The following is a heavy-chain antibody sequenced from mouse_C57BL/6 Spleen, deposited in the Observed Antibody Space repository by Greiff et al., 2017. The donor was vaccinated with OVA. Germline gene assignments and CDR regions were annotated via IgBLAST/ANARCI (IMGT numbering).Heavy chain of an antibody. Sequence: QVQLQQPGTELVKPGASVKLSCKASGYTFTSYWMHWVKQRPGQGLEWIGNINPSNGGTNYNEKFKSKATLTVDKSSSTADMQLSSLTSEDSAVYYCARDDYDRAWFAYWGQGTLVTVSA. CDR2: INPSNGGT. CDR3: ARDDYDRAWFAY. D-gene: IGHD2-4*01. CDR1: GYTFTSYW. J-gene: IGHJ3*01. V-gene: IGHV1-53*01.